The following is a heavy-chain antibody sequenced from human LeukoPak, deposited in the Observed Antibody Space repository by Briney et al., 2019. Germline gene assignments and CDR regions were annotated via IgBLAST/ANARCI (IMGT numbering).Heavy chain of an antibody. V-gene: IGHV3-11*01. CDR3: ARDLYSNYEGSIFDP. Sequence: PGGSLRLSCAASGFTFSDYYMSWIRQAPGKGLDWVSYISSIGSTIYYADSVKGRFTISRDNAKNSLYLQMNSLRAEDTAVYYCARDLYSNYEGSIFDPWGQGTLVTVSS. J-gene: IGHJ5*02. CDR1: GFTFSDYY. CDR2: ISSIGSTI. D-gene: IGHD4-11*01.